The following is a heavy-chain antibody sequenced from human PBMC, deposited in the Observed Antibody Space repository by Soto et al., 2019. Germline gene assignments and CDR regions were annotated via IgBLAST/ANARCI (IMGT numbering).Heavy chain of an antibody. Sequence: SETLSLTCAVYGGSFSGYYWSWIRQPSGKGLEWIGEINHSGSTNYNPSLKSRVTISVDTSKNQFSLRLSSVTAADTAVYYCASQHDYGDYYYGMDVWGQGTTVTVSS. CDR3: ASQHDYGDYYYGMDV. D-gene: IGHD4-17*01. CDR1: GGSFSGYY. J-gene: IGHJ6*02. V-gene: IGHV4-34*01. CDR2: INHSGST.